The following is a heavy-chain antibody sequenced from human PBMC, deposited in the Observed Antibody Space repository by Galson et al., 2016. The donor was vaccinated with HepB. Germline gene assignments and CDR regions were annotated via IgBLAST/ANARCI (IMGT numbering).Heavy chain of an antibody. CDR3: VRDRAFGESYSRMDV. CDR2: GFHSGST. Sequence: LTCTVSGGSVSSHYWGWVRQTPGEGLEWIGYGFHSGSTNYNPSLKSRVTISVDTSKNQFSLSLSSVNAADTAVYFCVRDRAFGESYSRMDVWGQGTTVTVSS. CDR1: GGSVSSHY. D-gene: IGHD3-16*01. J-gene: IGHJ6*02. V-gene: IGHV4-59*02.